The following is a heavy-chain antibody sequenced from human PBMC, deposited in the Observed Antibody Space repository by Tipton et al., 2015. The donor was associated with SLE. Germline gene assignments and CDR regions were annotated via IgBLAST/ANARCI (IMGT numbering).Heavy chain of an antibody. CDR3: ARLLWLREAPTPGWYFDL. CDR2: IYPGDSDT. Sequence: QLVQSGAEVKKPGESLKISCKGSGYSFTSYWIGWVRQMPGKGLEWMGIIYPGDSDTRYSPSFQGQVTISADKSISTAYLRWSSLKASDTAMYYCARLLWLREAPTPGWYFDLWGLCTLLTAAS. V-gene: IGHV5-51*01. CDR1: GYSFTSYW. D-gene: IGHD3-10*01. J-gene: IGHJ2*01.